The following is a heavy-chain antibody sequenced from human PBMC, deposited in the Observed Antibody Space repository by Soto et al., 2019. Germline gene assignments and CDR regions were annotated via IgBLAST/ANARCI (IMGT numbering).Heavy chain of an antibody. Sequence: SETLSLTCTVSGGSISSGGYYWSWIRQHPGKGLEWIGYIYYSGSTYYNPSLKSRVTISVDTSKNQFSLKLSSVTAADTAVYYCARGGAARPPYFDYWSQGTLVTVSS. V-gene: IGHV4-31*03. CDR1: GGSISSGGYY. CDR3: ARGGAARPPYFDY. CDR2: IYYSGST. D-gene: IGHD6-6*01. J-gene: IGHJ4*02.